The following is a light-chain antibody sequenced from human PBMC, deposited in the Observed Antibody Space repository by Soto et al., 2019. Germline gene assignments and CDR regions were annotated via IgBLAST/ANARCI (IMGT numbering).Light chain of an antibody. Sequence: PGERATVSCRASQSVDSLYQAWYQQKPGQAPRLLIYGASSRATGIPDRFSGSGSGTDFTLTISRLEPEDFAVYYCQWYGGLTAFGGGTKV. CDR1: QSVDSLY. CDR3: QWYGGLTA. CDR2: GAS. V-gene: IGKV3-20*01. J-gene: IGKJ4*01.